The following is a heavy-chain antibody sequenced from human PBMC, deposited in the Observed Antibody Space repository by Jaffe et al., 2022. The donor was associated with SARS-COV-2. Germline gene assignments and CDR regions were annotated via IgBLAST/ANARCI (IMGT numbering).Heavy chain of an antibody. Sequence: QVQLQESGPGLVKPSETLSLTCTVSGGSISSYYWSWIRQPPGKGLEWIGYIYYSGSTNYNPSLKSRVTISVDTSKNQFSLKLSSVTAADTAVYYCARGKDLYSSSWKVWGQGTLVTVSS. V-gene: IGHV4-59*01. CDR1: GGSISSYY. D-gene: IGHD6-13*01. CDR3: ARGKDLYSSSWKV. J-gene: IGHJ4*02. CDR2: IYYSGST.